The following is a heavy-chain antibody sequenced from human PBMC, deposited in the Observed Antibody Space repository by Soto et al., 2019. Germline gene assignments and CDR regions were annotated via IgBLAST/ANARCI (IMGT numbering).Heavy chain of an antibody. V-gene: IGHV3-23*01. CDR1: GFTFISYA. CDR3: AKTSGSYYTYYYYGMDV. Sequence: PGGSLRLSCAASGFTFISYAMSWVRQAPGKGLEWVSAISGSGGSTYYADSVKGRFTISRDNSKNTLYLQMNSLRAEDTAVYYCAKTSGSYYTYYYYGMDVWGHGTTVTVSS. J-gene: IGHJ6*02. CDR2: ISGSGGST. D-gene: IGHD3-10*01.